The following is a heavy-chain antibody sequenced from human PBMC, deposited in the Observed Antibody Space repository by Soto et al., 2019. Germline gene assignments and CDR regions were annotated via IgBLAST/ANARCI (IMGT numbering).Heavy chain of an antibody. CDR3: ARESEDLTSNFDY. V-gene: IGHV3-21*06. Sequence: GGSRRLSCAASGFTFTSYSMNWVRQAPGRGLEWVSSISSTTNYIYYGDSMKGRFTISRDNAKNSLYLEMNSLRAEDTAVYYCARESEDLTSNFDYWGQGTLVTFSS. J-gene: IGHJ4*02. CDR2: ISSTTNYI. CDR1: GFTFTSYS.